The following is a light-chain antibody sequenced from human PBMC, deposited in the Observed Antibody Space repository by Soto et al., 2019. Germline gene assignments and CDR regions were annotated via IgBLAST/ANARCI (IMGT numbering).Light chain of an antibody. CDR2: GAS. J-gene: IGKJ5*01. CDR1: QSVRSSY. Sequence: IVLTQSPGILSLSPGERATLSCRASQSVRSSYLAWYQQKPGQAPRLLIYGASSRATGIPDRFSGSGSGTDFTLTISRLEPEDFAVYYCQQYGSSITFGQGTRLEIK. V-gene: IGKV3-20*01. CDR3: QQYGSSIT.